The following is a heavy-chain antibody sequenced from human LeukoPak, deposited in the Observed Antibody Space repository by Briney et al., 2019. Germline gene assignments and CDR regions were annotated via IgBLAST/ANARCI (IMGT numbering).Heavy chain of an antibody. Sequence: GESLKISCKGSGYSFTSYWIGWVRQMPGKGLEWMGIIYPGDSDTRYSPSFQGQVTISADKSISTAYLQWSSLKASDTAMYYCARGVDCSSTSCYTSWFDPWGQGTLVTVSS. D-gene: IGHD2-2*02. V-gene: IGHV5-51*01. J-gene: IGHJ5*02. CDR1: GYSFTSYW. CDR3: ARGVDCSSTSCYTSWFDP. CDR2: IYPGDSDT.